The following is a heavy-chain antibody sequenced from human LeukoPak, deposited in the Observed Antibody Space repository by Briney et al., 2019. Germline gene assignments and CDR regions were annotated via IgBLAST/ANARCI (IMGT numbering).Heavy chain of an antibody. J-gene: IGHJ4*02. V-gene: IGHV2-70*13. D-gene: IGHD1-26*01. CDR2: IDWDADT. CDR3: TRTYSGSYPVHY. Sequence: SGPTLVNPTQTLTLTCTFSGFSLSTSGMCVSWIRQPPGKAPEWLALIDWDADTYYSTSLKTRLTISKDTSKNQVVLTMTNMDPVDTATYYCTRTYSGSYPVHYWGQGTLVTVSS. CDR1: GFSLSTSGMC.